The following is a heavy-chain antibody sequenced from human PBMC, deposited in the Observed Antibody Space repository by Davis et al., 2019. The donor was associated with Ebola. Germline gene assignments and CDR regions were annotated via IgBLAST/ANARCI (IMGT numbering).Heavy chain of an antibody. Sequence: SETLSLTCSVSGDSISIYHWNWIRQPPGKGLEWIGYIYHTGSTFFSGSTYYNPSLKSRVTISIDTSKNQFSLNLRSVTAADTAVYYCAVYTVVVTDIRAEYFQHWGQGTLATVSS. CDR1: GDSISIYH. CDR3: AVYTVVVTDIRAEYFQH. V-gene: IGHV4-59*01. CDR2: IYHTGST. D-gene: IGHD2-21*02. J-gene: IGHJ1*01.